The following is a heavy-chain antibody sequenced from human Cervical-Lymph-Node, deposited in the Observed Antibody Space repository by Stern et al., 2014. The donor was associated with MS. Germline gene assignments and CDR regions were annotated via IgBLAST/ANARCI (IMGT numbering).Heavy chain of an antibody. CDR1: GFTFSYHA. CDR3: ARGGAVATSDYYFDY. D-gene: IGHD5-12*01. V-gene: IGHV3-30*01. J-gene: IGHJ4*02. Sequence: QMQLVQSGGGVVQPGRSLRLSCAASGFTFSYHAMHWVRQAPGKGLERVAVISYDGSDKNDADSVKGRFTISRDNSRNTLYLQMNSLRVDDTAVYYCARGGAVATSDYYFDYWGQGILVTVSS. CDR2: ISYDGSDK.